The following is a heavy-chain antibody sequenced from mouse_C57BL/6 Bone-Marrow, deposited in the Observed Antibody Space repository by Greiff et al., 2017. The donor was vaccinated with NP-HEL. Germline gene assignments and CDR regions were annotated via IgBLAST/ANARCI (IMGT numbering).Heavy chain of an antibody. Sequence: VQLQQSGPELVKPGASVKISCKASGYAFSSSWMNWVKQRPGKGLEWIGRIYPGDGATHYNGKFKGKATLTADKSSSTAYMQLSSLTSEDAAVYFCARDPYGYDGAYWGQGTLVTVSA. CDR2: IYPGDGAT. J-gene: IGHJ3*01. D-gene: IGHD2-2*01. CDR3: ARDPYGYDGAY. CDR1: GYAFSSSW. V-gene: IGHV1-82*01.